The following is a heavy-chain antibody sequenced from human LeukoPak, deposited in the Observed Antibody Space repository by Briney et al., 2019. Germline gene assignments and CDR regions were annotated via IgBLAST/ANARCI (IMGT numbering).Heavy chain of an antibody. CDR2: TYYRSKWYN. D-gene: IGHD3-10*01. CDR1: GVSVSSNSAA. J-gene: IGHJ4*02. CDR3: ARGDAGTQVFDY. V-gene: IGHV6-1*01. Sequence: SQTLSLTCAIPGVSVSSNSAAWNWIRQSPSRGLEWLGRTYYRSKWYNDYAVSVKSRITISPDTSKNQFSLQLNSVTPEDTAVYYCARGDAGTQVFDYWGQGTLVTVSS.